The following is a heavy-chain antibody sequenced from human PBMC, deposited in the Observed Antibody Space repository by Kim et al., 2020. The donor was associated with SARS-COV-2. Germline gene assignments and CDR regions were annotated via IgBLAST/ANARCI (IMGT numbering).Heavy chain of an antibody. CDR2: IREEGGEK. CDR3: ASHGDFAH. D-gene: IGHD3-16*01. Sequence: GGSLRLSCAASGFSFSSYWMSWVRQAPGKGLEWVANIREEGGEKNYLDSVKGRFTISRDNAQNSLYLQINSLRAEDTDLYYCASHGDFAHWGQGALVTVSS. CDR1: GFSFSSYW. J-gene: IGHJ4*02. V-gene: IGHV3-7*01.